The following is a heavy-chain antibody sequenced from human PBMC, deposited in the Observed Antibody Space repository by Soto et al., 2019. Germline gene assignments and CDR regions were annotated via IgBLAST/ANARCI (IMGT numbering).Heavy chain of an antibody. Sequence: GGSLRLSCAAPGFTFSSYAMHWVRQAPGKGLEWVAVISYDGSNKYYADSVKGRFTISRDNSKNTLYLQMNSLRAEDTAVYYCARPRLGGFAFDIWGQGKMVTVSS. CDR3: ARPRLGGFAFDI. CDR2: ISYDGSNK. J-gene: IGHJ3*02. CDR1: GFTFSSYA. D-gene: IGHD5-12*01. V-gene: IGHV3-30-3*01.